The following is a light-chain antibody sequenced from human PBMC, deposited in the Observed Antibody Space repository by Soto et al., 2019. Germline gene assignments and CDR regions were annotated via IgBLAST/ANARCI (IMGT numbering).Light chain of an antibody. CDR3: QQYGSSFT. CDR2: GAS. Sequence: EIVLTQSPGTLSLSPGERATLSCRASQSVSSSYLAWYQQKPGQAPRLLIYGASSRATGIPDRFSGSGSGTDFTLTISRLEPEDFAGYYCQQYGSSFTFGPGTKGDIK. CDR1: QSVSSSY. J-gene: IGKJ3*01. V-gene: IGKV3-20*01.